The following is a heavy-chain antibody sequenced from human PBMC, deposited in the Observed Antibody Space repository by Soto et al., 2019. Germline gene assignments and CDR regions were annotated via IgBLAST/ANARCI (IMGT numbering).Heavy chain of an antibody. CDR2: VAAGGINT. D-gene: IGHD3-10*01. Sequence: GGSLRLSCAASGFTFNRDAMSWVRQAPGKGLEWVSGVAAGGINTFYPDSMKGRFTVSRDNSKNTLYLQINSLRAEDTALYYCATTQNIGGLSRPHFDNWGQGTLVTVSS. CDR1: GFTFNRDA. CDR3: ATTQNIGGLSRPHFDN. J-gene: IGHJ4*02. V-gene: IGHV3-23*01.